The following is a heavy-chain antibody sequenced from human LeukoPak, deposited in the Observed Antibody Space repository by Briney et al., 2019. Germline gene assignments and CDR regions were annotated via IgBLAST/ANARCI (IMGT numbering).Heavy chain of an antibody. CDR2: ISGSGGST. D-gene: IGHD1-26*01. CDR1: GFTFSSYA. V-gene: IGHV3-23*01. Sequence: GGSLRLSCAASGFTFSSYAMSWVRQAPGKGLEWVSAISGSGGSTYYADSVKGRFTISRDNSKNTLYLQMNSLRAEDTAVYYCAKDRVGDDYYYYMDVWGKGTTVTVSS. CDR3: AKDRVGDDYYYYMDV. J-gene: IGHJ6*03.